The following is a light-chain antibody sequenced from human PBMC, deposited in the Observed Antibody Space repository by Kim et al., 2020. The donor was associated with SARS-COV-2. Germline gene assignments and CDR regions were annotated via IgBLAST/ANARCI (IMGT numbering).Light chain of an antibody. Sequence: SYELTQPPSVSVAPGKTARITCGGNNIGSKSVHWYQQKPGQAPALVIYYNVARPSGIPERFSGSNSGNTATLTINRVEAGDEADFYCQVWDSSSDHWLFGGGTKLTVL. CDR1: NIGSKS. J-gene: IGLJ3*02. CDR2: YNV. V-gene: IGLV3-21*04. CDR3: QVWDSSSDHWL.